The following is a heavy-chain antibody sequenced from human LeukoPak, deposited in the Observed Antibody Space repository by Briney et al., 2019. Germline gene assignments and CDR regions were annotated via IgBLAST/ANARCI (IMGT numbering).Heavy chain of an antibody. D-gene: IGHD3-10*01. J-gene: IGHJ4*02. CDR2: IYHSGST. Sequence: PSETLSLTCTVSGYSISSGYYWGRIRQPPGKGLEWIGSIYHSGSTYYNPSLKSRVTISVDTSKNQFSLKLSSVTAADTAVYYCARVPLWFGDSYFDYWGQGTLVTVSS. CDR1: GYSISSGYY. V-gene: IGHV4-38-2*02. CDR3: ARVPLWFGDSYFDY.